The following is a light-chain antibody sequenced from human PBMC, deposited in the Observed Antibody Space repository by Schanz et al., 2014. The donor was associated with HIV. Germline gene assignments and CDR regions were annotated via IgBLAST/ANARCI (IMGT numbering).Light chain of an antibody. Sequence: QSVLTQPPSASGTPGQRVTISCSGSTSNVGSRSVDWYQQFPGAAPKLLIYNTHLRPSGVTDRFSGSKSGTSASLTISGLQSEDEADYYCSSFAGNNNLLFGGGTKLTVL. CDR1: TSNVGSRS. CDR3: SSFAGNNNLL. V-gene: IGLV1-44*01. CDR2: NTH. J-gene: IGLJ2*01.